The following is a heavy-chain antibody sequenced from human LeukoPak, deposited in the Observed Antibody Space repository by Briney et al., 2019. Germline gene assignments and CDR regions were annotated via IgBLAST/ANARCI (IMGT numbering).Heavy chain of an antibody. D-gene: IGHD4-23*01. CDR3: ARDDNSAIFVNVDY. V-gene: IGHV1-18*01. CDR1: GYSFILCG. CDR2: NSTSTGDT. Sequence: ASVKVSCKTSGYSFILCGISWVRQAPGQGPEWMGWNSTSTGDTKYIQKFQGRVNLTTDTSTSTAYMELRSPRSDDTAVYYCARDDNSAIFVNVDYCGQGTLVTVSS. J-gene: IGHJ4*02.